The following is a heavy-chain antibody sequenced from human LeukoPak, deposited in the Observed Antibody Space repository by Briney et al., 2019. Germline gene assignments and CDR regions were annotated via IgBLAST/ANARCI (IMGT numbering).Heavy chain of an antibody. CDR3: ASHVVGVVFDY. J-gene: IGHJ4*02. CDR2: IFSSGGEI. D-gene: IGHD3-3*01. Sequence: GGSLRLSCAASGFTFSTFAMIWVRQPPGKGLEWVSSIFSSGGEIHYADSVRGRFTISRDNSKSTLSPQMNSLRAEDTAIYYCASHVVGVVFDYWGQGTLVTVSS. CDR1: GFTFSTFA. V-gene: IGHV3-23*01.